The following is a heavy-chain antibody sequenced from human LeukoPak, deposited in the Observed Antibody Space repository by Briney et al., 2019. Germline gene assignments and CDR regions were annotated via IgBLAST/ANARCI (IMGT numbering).Heavy chain of an antibody. CDR2: IYTSGST. J-gene: IGHJ4*02. CDR3: ARGDLRLGELSLCY. CDR1: GGSISSGSSY. V-gene: IGHV4-61*02. D-gene: IGHD3-16*02. Sequence: PSETLSLTCTVSGGSISSGSSYWNWLRQPAGTGLEWIGRIYTSGSTNYNPSLKSRVTISVDTSKNQFSLKLSPVTAADTAVYYCARGDLRLGELSLCYWGQGTLVTVSS.